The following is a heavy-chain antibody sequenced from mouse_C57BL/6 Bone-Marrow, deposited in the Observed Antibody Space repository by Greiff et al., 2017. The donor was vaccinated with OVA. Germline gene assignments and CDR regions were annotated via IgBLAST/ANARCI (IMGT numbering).Heavy chain of an antibody. J-gene: IGHJ2*01. CDR3: ARGVGAY. CDR2: ISDGGSYT. D-gene: IGHD3-1*01. V-gene: IGHV5-4*03. CDR1: GFTFSSYA. Sequence: EVKLVESGGGLVKPGGSLKLSCAASGFTFSSYAMSCVRQTPEKRLEWVATISDGGSYTYYPDNVKGRFSISRDNAKNNLYLQMSHLKSEDTAMYYCARGVGAYWGQGTTLTVSP.